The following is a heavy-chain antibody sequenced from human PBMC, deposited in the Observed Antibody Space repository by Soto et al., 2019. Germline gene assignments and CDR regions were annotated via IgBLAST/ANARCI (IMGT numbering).Heavy chain of an antibody. V-gene: IGHV1-69*13. Sequence: SVKVSCKASGGTFSSYAISWVRQAPGQGLEWMGGIIPIFGTANYAQKFQGRVTITADESMSTAYMELSSLRSEDTAVYYCARHDCISTSCYYYYYYGMDVWGQGTTVTVSS. J-gene: IGHJ6*02. CDR3: ARHDCISTSCYYYYYYGMDV. CDR2: IIPIFGTA. D-gene: IGHD2-2*01. CDR1: GGTFSSYA.